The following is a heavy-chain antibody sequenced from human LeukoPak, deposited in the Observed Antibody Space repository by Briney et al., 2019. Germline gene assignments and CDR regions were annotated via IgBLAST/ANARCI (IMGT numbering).Heavy chain of an antibody. CDR1: GGSFSGYY. CDR2: INHRGST. J-gene: IGHJ2*01. V-gene: IGHV4-34*01. CDR3: ARSNDYSNYEGFFHDLWYFDL. D-gene: IGHD4-11*01. Sequence: PSETLSLTCAIYGGSFSGYYWSWIRQPPGKGLEWIGEINHRGSTNYNPSLKSRVTISVDKSKNQFSLKLSSVTAADTAVYYCARSNDYSNYEGFFHDLWYFDLWGRGTLVTVSS.